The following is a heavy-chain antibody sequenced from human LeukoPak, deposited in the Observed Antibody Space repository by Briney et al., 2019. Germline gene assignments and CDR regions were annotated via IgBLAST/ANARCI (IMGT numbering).Heavy chain of an antibody. J-gene: IGHJ4*02. CDR2: IIPILGIA. Sequence: ASVKVSCKASGGTFSSYAISWVRQAPGQGLEWMGRIIPILGIANYAQKFQGRVTITADKSTSTAYVELSSLRSEDTAVYYCARLLGCSGGSCPNWGQGTLVTVSS. CDR3: ARLLGCSGGSCPN. D-gene: IGHD2-15*01. V-gene: IGHV1-69*04. CDR1: GGTFSSYA.